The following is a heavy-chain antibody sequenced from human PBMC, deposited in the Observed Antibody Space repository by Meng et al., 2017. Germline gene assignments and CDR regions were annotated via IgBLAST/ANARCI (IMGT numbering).Heavy chain of an antibody. CDR2: INPNSGGT. V-gene: IGHV1-2*06. CDR3: ASHYGSGSY. J-gene: IGHJ4*02. CDR1: GNTFTGYY. Sequence: QGQPGQVLAEGKKAGSSVEVSCKASGNTFTGYYKHWVRQAPGQGLEWMGRINPNSGGTNYAQKFQGRVTMTRDTSISTAYMELSRLRSDDTAVYYCASHYGSGSYWGQGTLVTVSS. D-gene: IGHD3-10*01.